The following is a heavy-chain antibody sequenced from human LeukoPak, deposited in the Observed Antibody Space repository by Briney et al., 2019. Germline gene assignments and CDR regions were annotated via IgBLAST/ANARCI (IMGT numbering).Heavy chain of an antibody. J-gene: IGHJ5*02. V-gene: IGHV4-39*01. Sequence: HSDTLSLTCTVCGGSISSSSYYWGWIRQPPGKGLEWVGSIYYSGSTYYNPSLKSRVTISVDTSKNQFSLKLSSVTAADTAVYYCARRITIFGVVIAGWFDPWGQGTLVTVSS. CDR3: ARRITIFGVVIAGWFDP. CDR2: IYYSGST. D-gene: IGHD3-3*01. CDR1: GGSISSSSYY.